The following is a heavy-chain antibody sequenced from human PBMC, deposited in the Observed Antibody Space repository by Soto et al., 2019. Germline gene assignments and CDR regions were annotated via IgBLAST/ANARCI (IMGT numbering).Heavy chain of an antibody. D-gene: IGHD2-2*01. V-gene: IGHV4-30-4*01. CDR1: GGSISSGDYY. J-gene: IGHJ5*02. CDR2: IYYSGST. Sequence: SETLSLTCTVSGGSISSGDYYWSWIRQPPGKGLEWIGYIYYSGSTYYNPALKSRVTISVDTSKNQFSLKLSSVTAADTAVYYCARSIVVVPAAIIWFDPWGQGTLVTVSS. CDR3: ARSIVVVPAAIIWFDP.